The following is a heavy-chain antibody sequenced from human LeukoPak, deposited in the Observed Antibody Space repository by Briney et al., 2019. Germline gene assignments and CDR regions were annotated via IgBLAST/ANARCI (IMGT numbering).Heavy chain of an antibody. D-gene: IGHD3-22*01. Sequence: GALRLSCAASGFTVSSNYMSWVRQAPGKGLEWVSVIYSGGSTYYADSVKGRFTISRDNSKNTLYLQMNSLRAEDTAVYYCAILTYYYDSSGLNFDYWGQGTLVTVSS. CDR3: AILTYYYDSSGLNFDY. V-gene: IGHV3-53*01. J-gene: IGHJ4*02. CDR2: IYSGGST. CDR1: GFTVSSNY.